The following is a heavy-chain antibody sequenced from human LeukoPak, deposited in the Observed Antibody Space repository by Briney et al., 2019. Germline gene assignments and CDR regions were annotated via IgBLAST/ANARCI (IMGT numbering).Heavy chain of an antibody. CDR3: ARRYCSSTSCYPKGDYFDY. V-gene: IGHV3-23*01. D-gene: IGHD2-2*01. CDR1: GFTFSSYA. Sequence: PGGSLRLSCAASGFTFSSYAMSWVRQAPGKGLEWVSAISGSGGSTYYADSVKGRFTISRVNSKNTLYLQMNSLRAEDTAVYYCARRYCSSTSCYPKGDYFDYWGQGTLVTVSS. CDR2: ISGSGGST. J-gene: IGHJ4*02.